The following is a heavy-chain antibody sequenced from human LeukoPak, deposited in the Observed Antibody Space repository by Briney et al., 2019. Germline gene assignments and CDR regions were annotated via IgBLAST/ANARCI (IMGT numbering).Heavy chain of an antibody. D-gene: IGHD4-11*01. CDR2: INPNSGGT. J-gene: IGHJ4*02. CDR1: GGTFSSYA. CDR3: ARDLSTVTPRFSRSDY. V-gene: IGHV1-2*06. Sequence: GSSVKVSCKASGGTFSSYAISWVRQAPGQGLEWMGRINPNSGGTNYAQKFQGRVTMTRDTSISTAYMELSRLRSDDTAVYYCARDLSTVTPRFSRSDYWGQGTLVTVSS.